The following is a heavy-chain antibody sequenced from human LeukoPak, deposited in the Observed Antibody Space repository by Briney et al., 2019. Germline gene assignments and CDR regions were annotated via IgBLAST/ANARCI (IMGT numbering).Heavy chain of an antibody. J-gene: IGHJ2*01. CDR1: GFTFSNAW. CDR2: ISGDGGST. Sequence: GGSLRLSCAASGFTFSNAWMSWVRQAPGKGLEWVSLISGDGGSTYYADSVKGRFTISRDNSKNSLYLQMNSLRTEDTALYYCAKVNWYWYFDLWGRGTLVTVSS. D-gene: IGHD1-1*01. CDR3: AKVNWYWYFDL. V-gene: IGHV3-43*02.